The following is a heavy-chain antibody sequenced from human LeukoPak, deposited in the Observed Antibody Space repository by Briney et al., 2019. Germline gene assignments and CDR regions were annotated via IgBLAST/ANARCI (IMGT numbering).Heavy chain of an antibody. D-gene: IGHD1-14*01. J-gene: IGHJ4*02. V-gene: IGHV4-34*01. CDR3: AGDRGVYYFDY. Sequence: SETLSLTCAVYGGSFSGYYRSWIRQPPGKGLEWIGEINHSGSTNYNPSLKSRVTISVDTSKNQFSLKLSSVAAADTAVYYCAGDRGVYYFDYWGQGTLVTVSS. CDR2: INHSGST. CDR1: GGSFSGYY.